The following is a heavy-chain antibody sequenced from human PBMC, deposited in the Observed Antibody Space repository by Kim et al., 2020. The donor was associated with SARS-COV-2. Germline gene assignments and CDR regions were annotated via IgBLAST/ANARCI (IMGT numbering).Heavy chain of an antibody. CDR3: ARGLAYCGGDCP. CDR2: ITRSTGRI. D-gene: IGHD2-21*02. V-gene: IGHV3-48*02. Sequence: GGSLRLSCAATGFTLISHDMHWVRQAPGKGLECVAFITRSTGRIFYADSVKGRFTISRDNAKNSLYLQMDSLRDEDTAVYYCARGLAYCGGDCPWGQGTLVTVPS. J-gene: IGHJ5*02. CDR1: GFTLISHD.